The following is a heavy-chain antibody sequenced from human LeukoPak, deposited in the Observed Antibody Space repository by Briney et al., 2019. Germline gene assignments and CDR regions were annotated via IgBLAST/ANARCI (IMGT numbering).Heavy chain of an antibody. CDR3: ARVSDDYCDSSGCHYGGAY. J-gene: IGHJ4*02. Sequence: ASVKVSCKASGYTFTDYYMHWVRQAPGQGLEWMGWINPDSGGPKYQGRVTMTRDTSISTAYLELSRLKSDDTAVHYCARVSDDYCDSSGCHYGGAYWGQGTLVTVSS. D-gene: IGHD3-22*01. CDR2: INPDSGGP. CDR1: GYTFTDYY. V-gene: IGHV1-2*02.